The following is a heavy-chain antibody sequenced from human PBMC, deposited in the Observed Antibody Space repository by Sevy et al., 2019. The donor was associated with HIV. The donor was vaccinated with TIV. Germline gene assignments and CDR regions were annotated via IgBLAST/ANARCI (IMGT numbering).Heavy chain of an antibody. CDR3: AKDYYDSSGYYPMDAFDI. CDR2: ISGSGGST. Sequence: GGSLRLSCAASGFTFRTYAMNWVRQAPGKGLEWVSGISGSGGSTYYGDSVKGRFTISRDNSKNTLYLQLNSLRAEDTAVYYCAKDYYDSSGYYPMDAFDIWGQGTMVTVSS. V-gene: IGHV3-23*01. CDR1: GFTFRTYA. D-gene: IGHD3-22*01. J-gene: IGHJ3*02.